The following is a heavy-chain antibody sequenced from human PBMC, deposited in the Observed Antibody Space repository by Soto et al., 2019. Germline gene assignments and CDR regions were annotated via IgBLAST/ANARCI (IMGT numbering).Heavy chain of an antibody. CDR2: MSYDGSNK. D-gene: IGHD6-19*01. CDR1: GFTFSSYA. CDR3: GRDKSPYSSACNNRHFHY. Sequence: QVQLVESGGGVVQPGRSLRLSCAASGFTFSSYAMHWVRQAPGKGLEWVAVMSYDGSNKYYADSVKGRFTISRDNSKNSLYLKMNSLKAEHTPWYYCGRDKSPYSSACNNRHFHYWGQETLASVSS. J-gene: IGHJ4*02. V-gene: IGHV3-30-3*01.